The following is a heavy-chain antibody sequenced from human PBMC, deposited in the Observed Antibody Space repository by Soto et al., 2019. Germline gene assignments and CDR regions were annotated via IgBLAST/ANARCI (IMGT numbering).Heavy chain of an antibody. J-gene: IGHJ4*02. D-gene: IGHD2-15*01. CDR2: TGSGTGPG. Sequence: ASVKVSCKASGCSLSTNPISWVRQAPGQGLEWMGGTGSGTGPGNHAQKFQGRLTVTADKSTSTVYMELTNLSSEGTAVYYCARRDSGGFYRFFDSWGQGTLVTVSS. V-gene: IGHV1-69*06. CDR3: ARRDSGGFYRFFDS. CDR1: GCSLSTNP.